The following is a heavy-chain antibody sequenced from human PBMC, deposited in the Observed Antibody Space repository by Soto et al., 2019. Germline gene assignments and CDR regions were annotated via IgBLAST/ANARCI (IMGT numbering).Heavy chain of an antibody. V-gene: IGHV4-59*01. CDR3: ARAYYDSSGYYLSDY. J-gene: IGHJ4*02. CDR2: IYYSGST. Sequence: PSETLSLTCTVSGGSIGSYYWSWIRQPPGKGLEWIGYIYYSGSTNYNPSLKSRVTISVDTSKNQFSLKLSSVTAADTAVYYCARAYYDSSGYYLSDYWGQGTLVTVSS. CDR1: GGSIGSYY. D-gene: IGHD3-22*01.